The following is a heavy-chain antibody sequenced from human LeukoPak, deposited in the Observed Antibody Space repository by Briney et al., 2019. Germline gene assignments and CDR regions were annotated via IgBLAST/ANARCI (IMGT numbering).Heavy chain of an antibody. J-gene: IGHJ4*02. V-gene: IGHV3-7*01. CDR2: IKQDGSER. D-gene: IGHD3-10*01. CDR3: ARAGSHWHYVY. Sequence: PGGSLRLSCAASGFTFSGFSMSWVRQSPTKGLEWVANIKQDGSERYYVDSVKGRFTNSRDNAKNSLSLQMSNLRVEDTAVYYCARAGSHWHYVYWGQGTVVTVSS. CDR1: GFTFSGFS.